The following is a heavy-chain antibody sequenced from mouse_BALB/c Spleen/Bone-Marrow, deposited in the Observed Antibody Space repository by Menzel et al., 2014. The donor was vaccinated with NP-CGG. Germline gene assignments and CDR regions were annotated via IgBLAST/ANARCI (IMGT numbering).Heavy chain of an antibody. CDR2: ISTYYGDA. V-gene: IGHV1S137*01. CDR3: ARGGSTMITTFAY. D-gene: IGHD2-4*01. J-gene: IGHJ3*01. Sequence: VQLQESGAELVRPGVSVKISCKGSGYTFTDYAMYWVKQSHAKSLEWIGVISTYYGDASYNQKFKGKATMTVDKSSSTAYMELARLTSEDSAIYYCARGGSTMITTFAYWGQGTLVTVSA. CDR1: GYTFTDYA.